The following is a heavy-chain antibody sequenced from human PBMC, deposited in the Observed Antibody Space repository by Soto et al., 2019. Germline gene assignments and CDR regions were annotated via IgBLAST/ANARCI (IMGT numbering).Heavy chain of an antibody. Sequence: EVQLVESGGGLVQPGGSLRLSCAASGFTFSSYAMNWVRQAPGKGLEWVSYISHGSSTIYYADSVRGRFTISSDNAKHSLYLQLNSLRAEDPAVYYCETHYDYISGSERPYWGQGPRVTVSS. J-gene: IGHJ4*02. CDR2: ISHGSSTI. V-gene: IGHV3-48*04. D-gene: IGHD3-16*01. CDR1: GFTFSSYA. CDR3: ETHYDYISGSERPY.